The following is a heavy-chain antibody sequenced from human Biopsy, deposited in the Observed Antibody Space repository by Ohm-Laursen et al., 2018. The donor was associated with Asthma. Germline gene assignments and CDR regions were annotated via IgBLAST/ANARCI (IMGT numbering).Heavy chain of an antibody. CDR2: IYSGGTS. Sequence: GSLRLSCTASGFAVSRGHMFWVRQAPGKGLEWVSVIYSGGTSHTADSVRGRFTISRDYSKNTLYLQMRSLRAEDTAVYYCARGDSSNWSHYYFDYWGQGTLVTVSS. J-gene: IGHJ4*02. CDR1: GFAVSRGH. CDR3: ARGDSSNWSHYYFDY. V-gene: IGHV3-53*01. D-gene: IGHD3-22*01.